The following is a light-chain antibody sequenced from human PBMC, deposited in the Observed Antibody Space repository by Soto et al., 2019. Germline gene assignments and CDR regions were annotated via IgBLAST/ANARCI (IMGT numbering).Light chain of an antibody. Sequence: IVMTQSPATLSVSPGERATLSCRASQSVNSDLAWYQQKPGQAPRLLIYGASTRATGIPGRFRGSGSGTDFTLTISSLQSEDFAVYYCQQYNQWPPWTFGQGTKVDIK. CDR3: QQYNQWPPWT. V-gene: IGKV3-15*01. J-gene: IGKJ1*01. CDR1: QSVNSD. CDR2: GAS.